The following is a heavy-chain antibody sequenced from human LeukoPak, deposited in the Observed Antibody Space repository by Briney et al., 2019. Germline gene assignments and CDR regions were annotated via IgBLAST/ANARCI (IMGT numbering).Heavy chain of an antibody. Sequence: GGSLRLSCIASGFTLANYAMTWVRQAPGKGLEWVSAISDSGGDTYHADSVKGRFTISRDNAKNSLYLQMNSLRAKDTAVYYCARDRYWGQGTLVTVSS. CDR2: ISDSGGDT. CDR3: ARDRY. V-gene: IGHV3-23*01. J-gene: IGHJ4*02. CDR1: GFTLANYA.